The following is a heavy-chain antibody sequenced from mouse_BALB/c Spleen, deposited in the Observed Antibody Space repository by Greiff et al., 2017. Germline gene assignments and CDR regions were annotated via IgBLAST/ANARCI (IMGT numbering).Heavy chain of an antibody. CDR3: ARHVYGSSYSAMDY. CDR1: GFTFSSYT. V-gene: IGHV5-12-2*01. CDR2: ISNGGGST. J-gene: IGHJ4*01. Sequence: DVKLVESGGGLVQPGGSLKLSCAASGFTFSSYTMSWVRQTPEKRLEWVAYISNGGGSTYYPDTVKGRFTISRDNAKNTLYLQMSSLKSEDTAMYYCARHVYGSSYSAMDYWGQGTSVTVSS. D-gene: IGHD1-1*01.